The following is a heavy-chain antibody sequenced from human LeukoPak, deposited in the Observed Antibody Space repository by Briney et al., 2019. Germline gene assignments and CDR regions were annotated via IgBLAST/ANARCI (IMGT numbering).Heavy chain of an antibody. CDR2: INHCGST. J-gene: IGHJ5*02. D-gene: IGHD6-13*01. Sequence: SETLSLTCAVYGGSFSGYYWSWIRQPPGKGLEWIGEINHCGSTNYNPSLKSRVTISVDTSKNQFSLKLSSVTAADTAVYYCARGRQYSSSWYNPWGQGTLVTVSS. CDR3: ARGRQYSSSWYNP. V-gene: IGHV4-34*01. CDR1: GGSFSGYY.